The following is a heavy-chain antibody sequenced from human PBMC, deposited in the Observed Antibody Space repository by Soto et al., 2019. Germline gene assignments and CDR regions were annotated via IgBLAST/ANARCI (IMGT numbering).Heavy chain of an antibody. D-gene: IGHD2-2*01. J-gene: IGHJ4*02. CDR1: GLTFRSYW. CDR3: VRDMQFWRLDS. Sequence: EVQLVESGGGLVQPGESLRLSCAASGLTFRSYWMHWVRQAPGKGLVWVSRINTDGSVAMYVDSVKGRFTISRNNAKNPLYLHINSLRAEDTAVYYCVRDMQFWRLDSWGQGTLVTVSS. CDR2: INTDGSVA. V-gene: IGHV3-74*03.